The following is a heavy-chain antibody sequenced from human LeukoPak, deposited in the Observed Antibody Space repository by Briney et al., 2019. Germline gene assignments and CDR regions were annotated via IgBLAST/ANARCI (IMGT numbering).Heavy chain of an antibody. D-gene: IGHD3-22*01. CDR2: IYYSGST. V-gene: IGHV4-30-4*01. CDR3: ARVNDSSGYSNYFDY. Sequence: SETLSLTCTVSGGSISSGDYYWSWIRQPPGKGLEWIGYIYYSGSTYYNPSLKSRVTMSVDTSKNQFSLKLSSVTAADTAVYYCARVNDSSGYSNYFDYWGQGTLVTVSS. CDR1: GGSISSGDYY. J-gene: IGHJ4*02.